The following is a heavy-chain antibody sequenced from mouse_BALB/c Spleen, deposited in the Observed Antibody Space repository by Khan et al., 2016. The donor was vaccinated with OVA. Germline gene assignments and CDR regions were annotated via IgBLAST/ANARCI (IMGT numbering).Heavy chain of an antibody. CDR3: AREGVRGVAMDY. D-gene: IGHD1-1*01. Sequence: VQLQESGPEVVKPGTLVKISCKASGYTFISYDINWVKQRPGQGLEWIGWIYPGDGTTKYNEKFKGKATLTADESSSTAYMQLSSLTSENSAVYFCAREGVRGVAMDYWGQGTSVTVSS. CDR1: GYTFISYD. J-gene: IGHJ4*01. V-gene: IGHV1S56*01. CDR2: IYPGDGTT.